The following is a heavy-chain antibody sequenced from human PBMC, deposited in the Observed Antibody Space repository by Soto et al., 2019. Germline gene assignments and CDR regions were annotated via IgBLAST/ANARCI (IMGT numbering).Heavy chain of an antibody. D-gene: IGHD6-6*01. CDR3: AREAGGSSSAPSKVRAGWAY. Sequence: QVQLVQSGAEVKKPGASVKVSCKASGYTFTSYYMHWVRQAPGQGLEWMGIINPSGGSTSYAQKFQGRLTMSRDTSTSTVYMELSSLRSEDTAVYYCAREAGGSSSAPSKVRAGWAYWGQGTLVTVSS. V-gene: IGHV1-46*01. J-gene: IGHJ4*02. CDR1: GYTFTSYY. CDR2: INPSGGST.